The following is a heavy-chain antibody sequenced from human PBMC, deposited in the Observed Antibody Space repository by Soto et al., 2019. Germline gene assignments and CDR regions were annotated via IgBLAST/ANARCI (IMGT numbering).Heavy chain of an antibody. D-gene: IGHD2-21*02. CDR2: INPSDGST. Sequence: ASVKVSCKPFGYTFTSYYIHWVRQAPGQGLEWMGIINPSDGSTRYVQKFQGRVTMTRDSSTRSVYMELSSLRSEDTAVYFCARGRAVVTAKLLASAFDFWGQGTVVTVSS. V-gene: IGHV1-46*01. J-gene: IGHJ3*01. CDR1: GYTFTSYY. CDR3: ARGRAVVTAKLLASAFDF.